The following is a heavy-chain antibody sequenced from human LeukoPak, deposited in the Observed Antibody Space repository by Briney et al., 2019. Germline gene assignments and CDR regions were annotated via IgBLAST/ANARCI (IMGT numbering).Heavy chain of an antibody. J-gene: IGHJ1*01. CDR3: ARAYCGGDCYSLYFQH. D-gene: IGHD2-21*02. CDR2: INPSDGST. Sequence: ASVKVSCKASGYTFTGYYMHWVRQAPGQGLEWMGIINPSDGSTSYAQKFQGRVTMTRDTSTSTVYMDLSGLRSEDTAVYYCARAYCGGDCYSLYFQHWGQGTLVTVSS. V-gene: IGHV1-46*01. CDR1: GYTFTGYY.